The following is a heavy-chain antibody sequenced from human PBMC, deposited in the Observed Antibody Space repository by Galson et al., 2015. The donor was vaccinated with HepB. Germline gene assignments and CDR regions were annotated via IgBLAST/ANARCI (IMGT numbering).Heavy chain of an antibody. Sequence: SLRLSCAASGFTFDDYAMHWVRHAPGKGLEWVSGISWNSGSIGYADSVKGRFTISRDNAKNSLYLQMNSLRAEDTALYHCARVAAYGDYGYEIPGGFDPWGQGTLVTVSS. V-gene: IGHV3-9*01. CDR3: ARVAAYGDYGYEIPGGFDP. CDR2: ISWNSGSI. CDR1: GFTFDDYA. D-gene: IGHD4-17*01. J-gene: IGHJ5*02.